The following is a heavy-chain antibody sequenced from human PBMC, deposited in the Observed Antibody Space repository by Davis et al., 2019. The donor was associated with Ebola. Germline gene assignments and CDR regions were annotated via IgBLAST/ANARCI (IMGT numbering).Heavy chain of an antibody. J-gene: IGHJ3*02. D-gene: IGHD3-22*01. V-gene: IGHV4-61*01. CDR3: ARRQGSGYYQDAFDI. Sequence: PGGSLRLSCTVSGGSVSSGSYYWSWIRQPPGKGLEWIGYIYYSGSTNYNPSLKSRVTISVDTSKNQFSLKLSSVTAADTAVYYCARRQGSGYYQDAFDIWGQGTMVTVSS. CDR1: GGSVSSGSYY. CDR2: IYYSGST.